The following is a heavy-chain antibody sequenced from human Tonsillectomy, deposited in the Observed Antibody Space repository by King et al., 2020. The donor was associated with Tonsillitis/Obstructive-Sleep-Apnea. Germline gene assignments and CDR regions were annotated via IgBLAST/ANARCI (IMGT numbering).Heavy chain of an antibody. CDR1: GFTVSSNY. J-gene: IGHJ6*03. D-gene: IGHD2-2*02. Sequence: VQLVESGGGLVQPGGSLRLSCAASGFTVSSNYMSWVRQAPGKGLEWVSVIYSGGSTYYADSVKGRFTISRHNSKNTLYLQMNSLRAEDTAVYYCARGGCSSTSCYIGYYYMDVWGKGTTVTVSS. CDR3: ARGGCSSTSCYIGYYYMDV. V-gene: IGHV3-53*04. CDR2: IYSGGST.